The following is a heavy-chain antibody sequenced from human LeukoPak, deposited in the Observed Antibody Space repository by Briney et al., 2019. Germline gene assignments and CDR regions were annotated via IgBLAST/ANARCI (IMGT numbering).Heavy chain of an antibody. D-gene: IGHD1-26*01. V-gene: IGHV1-24*01. J-gene: IGHJ3*02. Sequence: ASVTVSCKVSGYTLTELSMHWVRQAPGKGLEWMGGFDPEDGETIYAQKFQGRVTMTEDTSTDTAYMELSSLRSEDTAVYYCATREIHPNDAFDIWGQGTMVTVSS. CDR1: GYTLTELS. CDR3: ATREIHPNDAFDI. CDR2: FDPEDGET.